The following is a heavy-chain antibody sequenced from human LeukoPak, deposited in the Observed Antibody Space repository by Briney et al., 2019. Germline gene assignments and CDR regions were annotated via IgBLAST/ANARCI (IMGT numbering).Heavy chain of an antibody. J-gene: IGHJ4*02. CDR3: AKVYSSSWFHPYYFDY. V-gene: IGHV3-30*18. CDR1: GFTFSSYG. CDR2: ISYDGSNK. Sequence: GGSLRLSCAASGFTFSSYGMHWVRQAPGKGLEWVAVISYDGSNKYYADSVKGRFTISRDNSKNTLYLQMDSLRAEDTAVYYCAKVYSSSWFHPYYFDYWGQGTLVTVSS. D-gene: IGHD6-13*01.